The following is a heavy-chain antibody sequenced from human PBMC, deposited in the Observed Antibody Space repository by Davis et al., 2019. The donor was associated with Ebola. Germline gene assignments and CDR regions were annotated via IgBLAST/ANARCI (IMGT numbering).Heavy chain of an antibody. CDR2: ISGGGGST. V-gene: IGHV3-23*01. Sequence: GGSLRLSCATSGFTFSSYAMSWVRQAPGKGLEWVSTISGGGGSTYYADSAKGRFTISRDNSKNTLYLRMNSLGAEDTAVYYCAGGTRSGWHLEYWGQGTLVTVSS. J-gene: IGHJ4*02. D-gene: IGHD6-19*01. CDR1: GFTFSSYA. CDR3: AGGTRSGWHLEY.